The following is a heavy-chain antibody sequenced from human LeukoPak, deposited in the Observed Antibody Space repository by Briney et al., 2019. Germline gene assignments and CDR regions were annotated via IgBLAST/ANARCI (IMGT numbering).Heavy chain of an antibody. CDR3: ARALEWLFTFDY. D-gene: IGHD3-3*01. Sequence: ASVKVSCKASGGTFSSYAISWVRQAPGQGLEWMGGIIPIFGTANYAQKFQGRVTITTDESTSTAYMEPSSLRSEDTAVYYCARALEWLFTFDYWGQGTLVTVSS. V-gene: IGHV1-69*05. J-gene: IGHJ4*02. CDR1: GGTFSSYA. CDR2: IIPIFGTA.